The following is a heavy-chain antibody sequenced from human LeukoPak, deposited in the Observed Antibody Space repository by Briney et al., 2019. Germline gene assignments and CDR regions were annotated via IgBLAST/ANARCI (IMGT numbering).Heavy chain of an antibody. D-gene: IGHD6-13*01. Sequence: SETLSLTCAVYGGSFSGYYWSWIRQPPGKGLEWIGEINHSGSTNYNPSLKSRVTISVDTSKNQFSLKPSSVTAADTAVYYCARVPSSSWYYGMDVWGQGTTVTVSS. CDR2: INHSGST. J-gene: IGHJ6*02. V-gene: IGHV4-34*01. CDR1: GGSFSGYY. CDR3: ARVPSSSWYYGMDV.